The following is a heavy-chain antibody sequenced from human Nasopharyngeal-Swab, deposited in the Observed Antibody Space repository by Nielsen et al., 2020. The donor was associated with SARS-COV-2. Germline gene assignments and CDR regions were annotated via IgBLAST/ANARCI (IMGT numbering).Heavy chain of an antibody. CDR1: AFTLRNYN. D-gene: IGHD3-3*01. CDR2: MSSTIFYT. CDR3: AREGGSRVLEGPYYFNGMDV. Sequence: GESLKISCSASAFTLRNYNMNWVRQAQGKGLEWVSSMSSTIFYTYYEDSVKGRFTISRDNAKNSLYLQMDSLRAEDTAVYYCAREGGSRVLEGPYYFNGMDVWGQGTTVTVSS. V-gene: IGHV3-21*01. J-gene: IGHJ6*02.